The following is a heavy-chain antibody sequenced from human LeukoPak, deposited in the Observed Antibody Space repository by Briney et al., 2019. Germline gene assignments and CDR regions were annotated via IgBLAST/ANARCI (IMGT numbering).Heavy chain of an antibody. V-gene: IGHV4-4*02. D-gene: IGHD6-13*01. Sequence: PSETLSLTCAVSGGSISSSNWWSWVRQPPGKGLEWIGEIYHSGSTNYNPSLKSRVTISVDTSKNQFSLKLSSVTAADTAVYYCARGPNSSSWYALDYWGQGTLVTVSS. J-gene: IGHJ4*02. CDR3: ARGPNSSSWYALDY. CDR2: IYHSGST. CDR1: GGSISSSNW.